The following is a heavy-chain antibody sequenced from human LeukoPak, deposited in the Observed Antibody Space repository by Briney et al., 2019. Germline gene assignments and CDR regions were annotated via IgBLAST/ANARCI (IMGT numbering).Heavy chain of an antibody. CDR3: ARWTDYSNRGLDY. CDR1: GGSISSGGYY. Sequence: SETLSLTCTVSGGSISSGGYYWSWIRQHPGKGLEWIGYIYYSGSTYHNPSLKSRVTISVDTSKNQFSLKLSSVTAADTAVYYCARWTDYSNRGLDYWGQGTLVTVSS. D-gene: IGHD4-11*01. V-gene: IGHV4-31*03. CDR2: IYYSGST. J-gene: IGHJ4*02.